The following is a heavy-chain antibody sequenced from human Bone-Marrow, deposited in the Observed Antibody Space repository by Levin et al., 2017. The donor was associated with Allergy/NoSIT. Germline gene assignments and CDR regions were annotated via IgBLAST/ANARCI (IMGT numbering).Heavy chain of an antibody. CDR3: ARDPLLDYYGSGTYLDF. J-gene: IGHJ4*02. V-gene: IGHV4-38-2*02. D-gene: IGHD3-10*01. CDR2: ISYSGTTT. Sequence: SETLSLNCDVSGFPISHGYYWGWIRQPPGKGLAWIGSISYSGTTTYYIPSLQSRVTISSDTSKNPFSLRLTSVTAADTAVYYCARDPLLDYYGSGTYLDFWGQGLLVTVSP. CDR1: GFPISHGYY.